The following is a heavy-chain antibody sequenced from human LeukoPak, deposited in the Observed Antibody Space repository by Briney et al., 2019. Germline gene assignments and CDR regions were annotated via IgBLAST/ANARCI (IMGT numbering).Heavy chain of an antibody. J-gene: IGHJ4*02. V-gene: IGHV3-23*01. Sequence: GGSLRLSCAASGFTFSNYAMSWVRQAPGKGLEWVSAISGSGGSTYYADSVKGRFTISRDNSKNTLYLQMNSLRAEDTAVYYYAKRFEATGDYWGQGTLVTVSS. CDR1: GFTFSNYA. CDR3: AKRFEATGDY. CDR2: ISGSGGST. D-gene: IGHD3-10*01.